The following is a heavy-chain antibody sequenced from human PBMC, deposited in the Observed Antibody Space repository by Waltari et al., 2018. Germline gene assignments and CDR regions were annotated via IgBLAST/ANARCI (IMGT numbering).Heavy chain of an antibody. CDR1: GFTFRSYA. V-gene: IGHV3-30*18. CDR3: AKVPGTSQLYYLDN. D-gene: IGHD1-1*01. Sequence: QVQLVESGGGAVQPGRSLRLSCAATGFTFRSYAMHWVRQAPGRGLEWVAVSSYNGNDKYYTDSVKGRFTISRDNSKNTLYLQMNILRPEDTAVYYCAKVPGTSQLYYLDNWGQGTLVTVSS. J-gene: IGHJ4*02. CDR2: SSYNGNDK.